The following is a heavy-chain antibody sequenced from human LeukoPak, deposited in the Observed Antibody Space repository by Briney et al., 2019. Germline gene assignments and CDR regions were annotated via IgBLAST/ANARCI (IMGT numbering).Heavy chain of an antibody. CDR2: IYPGDSET. Sequence: GESLKISCKGSGYSFTYYWIAWVRQMPGKGLEWMGIIYPGDSETRHSPSFQGQVTISADKSTAYLQWSSLKASDTAIYYCARHPSASGREDWFDPWGQGTLVTVSS. V-gene: IGHV5-51*01. D-gene: IGHD2-15*01. CDR1: GYSFTYYW. CDR3: ARHPSASGREDWFDP. J-gene: IGHJ5*02.